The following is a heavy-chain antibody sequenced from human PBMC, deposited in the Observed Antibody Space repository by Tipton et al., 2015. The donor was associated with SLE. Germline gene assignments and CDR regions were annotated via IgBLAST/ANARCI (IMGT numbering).Heavy chain of an antibody. CDR1: GGSIGSSY. CDR3: ATPASGGRPWFFDL. Sequence: TLSLTCSVSGGSIGSSYWNWIRQSPGKGLEWIGYMYNSGSTKYNPSLKSRVTISVDTSKNQFSLRLSSVTAADTAVYYCATPASGGRPWFFDLWGRGTLVTVSS. V-gene: IGHV4-59*01. CDR2: MYNSGST. D-gene: IGHD3-16*01. J-gene: IGHJ2*01.